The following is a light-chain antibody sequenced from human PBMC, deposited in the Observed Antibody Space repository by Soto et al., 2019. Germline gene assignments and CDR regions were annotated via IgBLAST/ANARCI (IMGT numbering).Light chain of an antibody. V-gene: IGKV3-20*01. CDR3: QQCGSSPPIT. CDR1: QSVSSSY. J-gene: IGKJ5*01. Sequence: EIVLTQSPGTLPLTPGERATLSCRASQSVSSSYLAWYQQKPGQAPRLLIYGASSRATGIPDRFSGSGSGTDFTLTISRLEPEDFAVYFCQQCGSSPPITLGQGTRLEIK. CDR2: GAS.